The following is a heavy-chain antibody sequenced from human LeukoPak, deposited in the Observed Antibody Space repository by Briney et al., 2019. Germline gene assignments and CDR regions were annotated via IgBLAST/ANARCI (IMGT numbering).Heavy chain of an antibody. V-gene: IGHV4-34*01. Sequence: SETLSLTCAVYGGSFSGYYWSWVRQPPGKGLEWIGEINHSGSTNYNPSLKSRVTISVDTSKNQLSLKLNSVTAADTAVYYCARHGRGVWFGAYFDYWGQGTLVTVSS. CDR3: ARHGRGVWFGAYFDY. D-gene: IGHD3-10*01. J-gene: IGHJ4*02. CDR2: INHSGST. CDR1: GGSFSGYY.